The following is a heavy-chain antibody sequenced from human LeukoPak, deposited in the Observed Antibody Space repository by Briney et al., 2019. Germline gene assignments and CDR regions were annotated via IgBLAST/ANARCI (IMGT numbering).Heavy chain of an antibody. CDR1: GYTFTSYY. D-gene: IGHD3-22*01. V-gene: IGHV1-46*01. CDR3: ASGGLYYYDSSGYFDY. CDR2: INPSGGST. Sequence: ASVKVSCKASGYTFTSYYMHWVRQAPGQGLEWMGIINPSGGSTSYAQKFQGRVTMTRDTSISTAYMELSRLRSDDTAVYYCASGGLYYYDSSGYFDYWGQGTLVTVSS. J-gene: IGHJ4*02.